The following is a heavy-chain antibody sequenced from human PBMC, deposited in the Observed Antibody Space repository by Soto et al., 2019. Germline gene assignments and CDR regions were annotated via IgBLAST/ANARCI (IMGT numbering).Heavy chain of an antibody. CDR2: IYYSGST. D-gene: IGHD3-22*01. CDR1: GGSISSGGYY. V-gene: IGHV4-31*03. CDR3: ARTWLPRNYFDY. J-gene: IGHJ4*02. Sequence: SETLSLTCTVSGGSISSGGYYWSWIRQHPGKGLEWIGYIYYSGSTYYNPSLKSRVTISVDTSKNQFSLKLSSVTAADTAVYYCARTWLPRNYFDYWGQGTLVTVSS.